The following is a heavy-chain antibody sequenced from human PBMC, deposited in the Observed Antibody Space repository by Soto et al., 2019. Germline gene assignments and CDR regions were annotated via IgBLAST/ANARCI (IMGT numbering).Heavy chain of an antibody. CDR1: GGSIRSYY. D-gene: IGHD3-10*01. V-gene: IGHV4-59*01. J-gene: IGHJ4*02. CDR2: IYYSGST. CDR3: ARSSILWFGESGAFDY. Sequence: ETLSLTCTVSGGSIRSYYWGGIRQPPGKGLEWIGYIYYSGSTNYNPSLKSRVTISVDTSKNQFSLKLSSVTAADTAVYYCARSSILWFGESGAFDYWGQGTLVTVSS.